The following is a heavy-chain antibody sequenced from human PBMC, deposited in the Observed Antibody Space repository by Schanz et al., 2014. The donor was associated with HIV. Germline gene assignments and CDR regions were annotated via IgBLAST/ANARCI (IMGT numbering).Heavy chain of an antibody. CDR3: ARGERTVHDGFDI. D-gene: IGHD4-17*01. V-gene: IGHV1-18*01. CDR2: ISAYNGNT. CDR1: GYTFISYG. J-gene: IGHJ3*02. Sequence: QVHLVQSGAEVKKPGASVKVSCKASGYTFISYGITWVRQAPGQGLEGMGWISAYNGNTIYAQKVKGRVTMTTDTSTITAYMEARSLTAEDSAVDYCARGERTVHDGFDIWGQGTMVTVSS.